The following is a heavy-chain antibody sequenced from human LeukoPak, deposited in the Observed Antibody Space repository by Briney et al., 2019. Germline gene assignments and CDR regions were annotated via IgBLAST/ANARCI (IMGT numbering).Heavy chain of an antibody. Sequence: SETLSLTCIVSGGSISTYHWSWIRQTPGKGLEWIGYIYTSGSTNYNPSLKSRVTISVDTSKNQFSLNLSSVTAADTAVYYCARLVRGAAAGFDPWGQGTLVTVSS. CDR3: ARLVRGAAAGFDP. CDR1: GGSISTYH. D-gene: IGHD6-13*01. CDR2: IYTSGST. V-gene: IGHV4-4*09. J-gene: IGHJ5*02.